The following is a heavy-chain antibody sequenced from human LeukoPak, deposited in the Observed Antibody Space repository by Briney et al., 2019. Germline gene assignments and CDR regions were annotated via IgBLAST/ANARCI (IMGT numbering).Heavy chain of an antibody. CDR2: ISGSSGDI. CDR1: GFTFGRYA. CDR3: AKKTNYDILTGYSDAFDI. Sequence: GGSLRLSCAGSGFTFGRYAMSWIRQVPGKGLEWVSAISGSSGDIFYTDSVKGRFTISRDNSKNTLYLQMNSLRAEDTAVYYCAKKTNYDILTGYSDAFDIWGQGTMVTVSS. J-gene: IGHJ3*02. D-gene: IGHD3-9*01. V-gene: IGHV3-23*01.